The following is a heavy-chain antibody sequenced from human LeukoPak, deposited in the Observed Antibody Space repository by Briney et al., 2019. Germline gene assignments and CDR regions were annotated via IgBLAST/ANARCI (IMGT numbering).Heavy chain of an antibody. CDR2: IYYSGST. Sequence: SETLSLTCTVSGGSISSYYWSWIRQPPGKGLEWIGYIYYSGSTNYNPSLKSRVTISVDTSKNQFSLKLSSVTAADTAVYYCAIYNSGYGPLGYFDYWGQGTLVTVSS. CDR3: AIYNSGYGPLGYFDY. J-gene: IGHJ4*02. CDR1: GGSISSYY. D-gene: IGHD5-18*01. V-gene: IGHV4-59*01.